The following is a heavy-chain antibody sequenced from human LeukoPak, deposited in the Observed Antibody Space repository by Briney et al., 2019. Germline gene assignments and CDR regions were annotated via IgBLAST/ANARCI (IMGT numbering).Heavy chain of an antibody. D-gene: IGHD6-25*01. CDR3: ARGGRDWFDP. Sequence: SETLSLTCTVSGGSISSYQWSWIRQPPGKGLEWIGYIYCTGSTDYNPSLKSRVTISVDTSKNQFSLKLSSVTAADTAVYYCARGGRDWFDPWGQGTLVTVSS. J-gene: IGHJ5*02. CDR1: GGSISSYQ. CDR2: IYCTGST. V-gene: IGHV4-59*01.